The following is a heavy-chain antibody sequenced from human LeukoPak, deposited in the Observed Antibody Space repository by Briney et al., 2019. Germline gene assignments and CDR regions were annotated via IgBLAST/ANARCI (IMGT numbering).Heavy chain of an antibody. J-gene: IGHJ6*03. CDR3: SYGSARDYHYYYMDV. V-gene: IGHV3-49*04. D-gene: IGHD3-10*01. Sequence: QPGRSLRLSCTASGFTFGDYAMSWVRQAPGKGQEWVGFIRSKAYGGTTEYAASVKGRFTISRDDSKSIAYLQMNSLKTEDTAVYYCSYGSARDYHYYYMDVWGKGTTVTVSS. CDR1: GFTFGDYA. CDR2: IRSKAYGGTT.